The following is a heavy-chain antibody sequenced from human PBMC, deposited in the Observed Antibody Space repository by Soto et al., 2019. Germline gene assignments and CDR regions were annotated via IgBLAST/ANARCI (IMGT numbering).Heavy chain of an antibody. CDR2: IFVGSGIA. J-gene: IGHJ6*02. Sequence: SVKVSCKASGFTFTSSAVQWVRQARGQRLEWIGWIFVGSGIANYAQKFQGRVTITADKSTSTAYMELSSLRSADTAVYYCARDSTYYDFWSGVRPAYYYYGMDVWGQGTTVTVSS. CDR1: GFTFTSSA. CDR3: ARDSTYYDFWSGVRPAYYYYGMDV. V-gene: IGHV1-58*01. D-gene: IGHD3-3*01.